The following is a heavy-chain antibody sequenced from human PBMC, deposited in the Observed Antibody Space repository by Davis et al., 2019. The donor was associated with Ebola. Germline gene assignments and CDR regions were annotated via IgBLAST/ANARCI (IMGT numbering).Heavy chain of an antibody. CDR1: GFTFSSYG. V-gene: IGHV3-30*02. Sequence: PGGSLRLSCAASGFTFSSYGMHWVRQAPGKGLEWVAFIRYGGNNKYYADSVKGRFTISRDNSKNTLYLQMNSLRAEDTAVYYCAKERPAFDYWGQGTLVTVSS. D-gene: IGHD1-14*01. J-gene: IGHJ4*02. CDR2: IRYGGNNK. CDR3: AKERPAFDY.